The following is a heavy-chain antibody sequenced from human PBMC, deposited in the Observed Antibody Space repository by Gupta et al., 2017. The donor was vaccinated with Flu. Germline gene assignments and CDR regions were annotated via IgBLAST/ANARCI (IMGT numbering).Heavy chain of an antibody. D-gene: IGHD3-10*01. CDR1: GYSFTTYY. CDR3: ARGRGSGTSSVYAHDY. CDR2: INSDSGHI. V-gene: IGHV1-46*01. Sequence: QVQLLQSGSEVKKPGASVKISCKTSGYSFTTYYVHWVRQAPGHGLEWMGVINSDSGHITFAPAFRDRVTMTRDTSTSTVYMELSGLRPEDAAIFYCARGRGSGTSSVYAHDYWGQGTLVTVSS. J-gene: IGHJ4*02.